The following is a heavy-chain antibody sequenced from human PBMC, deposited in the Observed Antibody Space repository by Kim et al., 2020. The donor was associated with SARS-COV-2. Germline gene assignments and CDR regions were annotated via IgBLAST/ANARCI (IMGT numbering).Heavy chain of an antibody. CDR3: AKDYHFGHPTDWFDP. CDR1: GFTFSSYG. CDR2: IWYDGSNK. V-gene: IGHV3-33*06. J-gene: IGHJ5*02. Sequence: GGSLRLSCAASGFTFSSYGMHWVRQAPGKGLEWVAVIWYDGSNKYYADSVKGRFTISRDNSKNTLYLQMNSLRAEDTAVYYCAKDYHFGHPTDWFDPWGQGALVTVSS. D-gene: IGHD3-3*02.